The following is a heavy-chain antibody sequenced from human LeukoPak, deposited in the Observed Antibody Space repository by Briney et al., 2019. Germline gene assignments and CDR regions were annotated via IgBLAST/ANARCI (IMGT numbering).Heavy chain of an antibody. CDR2: INPNSGGT. CDR1: GYTFTGYY. CDR3: ARVKGRDSSVPFDY. Sequence: ASVKVSCKASGYTFTGYYMHWVRQAPGQGLEWMGWINPNSGGTNYAQKFQGRVTMTRDTSISTAYMELSRLRSDDTAVYYCARVKGRDSSVPFDYWGQGTLVTVSS. D-gene: IGHD3-22*01. J-gene: IGHJ4*02. V-gene: IGHV1-2*02.